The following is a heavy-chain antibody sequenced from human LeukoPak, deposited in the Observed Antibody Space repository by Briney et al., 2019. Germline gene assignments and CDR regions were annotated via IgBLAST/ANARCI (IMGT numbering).Heavy chain of an antibody. V-gene: IGHV3-23*01. Sequence: GGSLRLSCAASGFTFSGYAMSWVRQAPGKGLEWVSAISGGGDRTFYADSEKGRFTISRDNSKNTLFLQLDSLRDDDTAVYYCAKDRYHDSSGYYGPGSAFDYWGQGTLVTVSS. CDR2: ISGGGDRT. CDR1: GFTFSGYA. D-gene: IGHD3-22*01. CDR3: AKDRYHDSSGYYGPGSAFDY. J-gene: IGHJ4*02.